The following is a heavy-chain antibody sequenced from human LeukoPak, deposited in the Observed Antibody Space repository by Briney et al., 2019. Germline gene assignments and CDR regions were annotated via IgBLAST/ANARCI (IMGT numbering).Heavy chain of an antibody. Sequence: GGSLRLSCAASGFTFSSYEMNWLRQAPGKGLEWVSYISSSGSTIYYADSVKGRFTISRDNAKNSLYLQMNSLRAEDTAVYYCARAKGLLWFGEGYYGMDVWGKGTTVTVSS. D-gene: IGHD3-10*01. CDR1: GFTFSSYE. CDR3: ARAKGLLWFGEGYYGMDV. V-gene: IGHV3-48*03. J-gene: IGHJ6*04. CDR2: ISSSGSTI.